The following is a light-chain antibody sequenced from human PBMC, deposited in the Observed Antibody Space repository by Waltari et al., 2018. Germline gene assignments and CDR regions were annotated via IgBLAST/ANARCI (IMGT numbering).Light chain of an antibody. CDR1: QNIYSN. J-gene: IGKJ4*01. CDR2: AAS. Sequence: IQMTQSPSALSASVGDRVTISCRASQNIYSNLVWYQQKPGKAPKLLIYAASSLQSGIPSRFSGSGSGTDFTLTISSLQPEDSAAYYCQHYYDNPPLTFGGGTKVEIK. V-gene: IGKV1-6*01. CDR3: QHYYDNPPLT.